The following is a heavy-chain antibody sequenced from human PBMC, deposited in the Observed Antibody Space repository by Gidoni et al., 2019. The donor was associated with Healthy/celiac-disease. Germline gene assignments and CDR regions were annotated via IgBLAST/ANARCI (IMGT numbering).Heavy chain of an antibody. CDR2: MNPNSGNT. CDR3: ARDEDIVETGWGYYYYGMDV. CDR1: GYTFTSYD. J-gene: IGHJ6*02. D-gene: IGHD5-12*01. Sequence: QVQLVQSGAEVKKPGASVKVSCKASGYTFTSYDINWVRQATGQGLEWMGWMNPNSGNTGYAQKFQGRVTMTRNTSISTAYMELSSLRSEDTAVYYCARDEDIVETGWGYYYYGMDVWGQGTTVTVSS. V-gene: IGHV1-8*01.